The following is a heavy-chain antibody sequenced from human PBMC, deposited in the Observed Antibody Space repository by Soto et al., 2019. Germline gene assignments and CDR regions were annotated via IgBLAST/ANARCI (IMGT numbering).Heavy chain of an antibody. CDR3: ARGGGLYDFWSGYSAVGRFDT. V-gene: IGHV4-34*01. CDR1: YGSFSGYY. D-gene: IGHD3-3*01. CDR2: INHSGST. J-gene: IGHJ5*02. Sequence: SETLSLTWSFYYGSFSGYYLGLILQTPFKLLEFIWEINHSGSTNYNPSLKSRVTISVDTSKNQFSLKLSSVTPADTAVYYCARGGGLYDFWSGYSAVGRFDTWGQGTLVTVSS.